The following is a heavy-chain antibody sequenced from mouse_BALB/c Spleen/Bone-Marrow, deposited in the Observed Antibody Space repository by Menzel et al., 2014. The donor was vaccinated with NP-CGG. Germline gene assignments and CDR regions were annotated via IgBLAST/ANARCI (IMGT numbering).Heavy chain of an antibody. CDR2: ILPGSGTT. CDR3: ARLITTGGFAY. D-gene: IGHD2-4*01. V-gene: IGHV1-9*01. CDR1: GYTFSTYW. Sequence: QVQLQQSGAELMKPGASVKISCNATGYTFSTYWIEWVKQRPGHGLEWIGEILPGSGTTNYNEKFKGKATFTADTSSNTAYMQLSSLTSEDSAVYYCARLITTGGFAYWGQGTLVTVSA. J-gene: IGHJ3*01.